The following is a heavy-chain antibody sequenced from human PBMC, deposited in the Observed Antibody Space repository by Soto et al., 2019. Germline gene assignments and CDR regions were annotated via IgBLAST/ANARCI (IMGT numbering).Heavy chain of an antibody. CDR3: ARVRGSWRGSFTNASDI. CDR2: ISFDGKNI. J-gene: IGHJ3*02. D-gene: IGHD3-16*01. Sequence: GGSLRLSCAASGFTFSSYAMHWVRQAPGKGLEWVAVISFDGKNIYYADSVKGLFTISRDNSKNTLYLQMSSLSAEDTAVYFCARVRGSWRGSFTNASDIWGQGTMVTVSS. V-gene: IGHV3-30*04. CDR1: GFTFSSYA.